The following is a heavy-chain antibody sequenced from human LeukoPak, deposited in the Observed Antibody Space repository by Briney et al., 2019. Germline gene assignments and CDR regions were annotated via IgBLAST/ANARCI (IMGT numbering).Heavy chain of an antibody. CDR1: GFTFSSYG. J-gene: IGHJ4*02. D-gene: IGHD6-19*01. CDR3: AKDRQVYSSGWSTYFDY. Sequence: PGGSLRLSCAASGFTFSSYGMHWVRQAPGKGLEWVAVISYDGSNKYYADSVKGRFTISRDNSKNTLYLQMNSLRAEDTAVYYCAKDRQVYSSGWSTYFDYWGQGTLVTVSS. V-gene: IGHV3-30*18. CDR2: ISYDGSNK.